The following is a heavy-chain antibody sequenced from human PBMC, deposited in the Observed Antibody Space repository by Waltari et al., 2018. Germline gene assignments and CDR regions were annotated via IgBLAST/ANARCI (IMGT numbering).Heavy chain of an antibody. CDR3: ARHTAEPRMRGFDY. CDR1: GGSIIGPNW. D-gene: IGHD5-18*01. CDR2: FFHTGSI. J-gene: IGHJ4*02. V-gene: IGHV4-4*02. Sequence: QVQLQESGPGLLKPSETLSLTCAVSGGSIIGPNWWSWVRQSPGEGLEWIGEFFHTGSINYNPSLHSRANIFFDNSNNQFHLRLSFVTAADTAIYFCARHTAEPRMRGFDYWGPGTLVIVSS.